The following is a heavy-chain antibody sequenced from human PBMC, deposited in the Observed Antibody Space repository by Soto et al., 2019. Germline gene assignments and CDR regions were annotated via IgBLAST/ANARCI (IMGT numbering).Heavy chain of an antibody. J-gene: IGHJ4*02. CDR2: INVYNGNT. CDR3: ARDAAVGLFDY. D-gene: IGHD6-19*01. CDR1: GYTFTNYG. Sequence: QVQLVQSGAEVKKPGASMKVSCKASGYTFTNYGISWVRQAPGQGLEWMGWINVYNGNTKYAQKLQGRDTMTTETTTRTDYIALRSLRSDETAVRFSARDAAVGLFDYWGQGTLVTVSS. V-gene: IGHV1-18*01.